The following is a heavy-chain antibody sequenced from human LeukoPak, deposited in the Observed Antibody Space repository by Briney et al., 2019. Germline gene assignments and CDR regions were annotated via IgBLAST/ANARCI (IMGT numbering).Heavy chain of an antibody. CDR2: IYYSGST. CDR3: ACVDTAMVNYYYYYMDV. D-gene: IGHD5-18*01. V-gene: IGHV4-59*01. J-gene: IGHJ6*03. CDR1: GGSISSYY. Sequence: PSETLSLTCTVSGGSISSYYWSWVRQPPGKGLEWIGYIYYSGSTNYNPSLKSRVTISVDTSKNQFSLKLSSVTAADTAVYYCACVDTAMVNYYYYYMDVWGKGTTVTVSS.